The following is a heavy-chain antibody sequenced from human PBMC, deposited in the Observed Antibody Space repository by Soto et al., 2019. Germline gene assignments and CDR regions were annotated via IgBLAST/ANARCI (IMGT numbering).Heavy chain of an antibody. CDR1: GGSISSGGYY. D-gene: IGHD2-2*01. V-gene: IGHV4-31*03. J-gene: IGHJ4*02. CDR3: ARGRSSTSPYPIGY. Sequence: QVQLQESGPGLVKPSQTLSLTCTVSGGSISSGGYYWSWLHQHPGQGLEWIGYIYYSGSTYYNPSHKSRVTISVDASKNQFSLKLSSVTAADTAVYYCARGRSSTSPYPIGYWGQGTLVTVSS. CDR2: IYYSGST.